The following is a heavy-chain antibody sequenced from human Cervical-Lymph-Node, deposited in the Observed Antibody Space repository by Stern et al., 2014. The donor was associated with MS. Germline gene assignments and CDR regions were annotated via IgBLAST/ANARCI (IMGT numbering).Heavy chain of an antibody. CDR3: ARDKGMFFL. D-gene: IGHD2/OR15-2a*01. Sequence: VQLVESGPGLVKPSETLSLTCTVSGGSITNYYWSWIRQPPGTGLEWFGYVDYSGSTNSNPSRKSRVTISVDTSKNQFSLKLSSVTAADTAVYYCARDKGMFFLWGQGTLVTVSS. J-gene: IGHJ4*01. CDR2: VDYSGST. V-gene: IGHV4-59*01. CDR1: GGSITNYY.